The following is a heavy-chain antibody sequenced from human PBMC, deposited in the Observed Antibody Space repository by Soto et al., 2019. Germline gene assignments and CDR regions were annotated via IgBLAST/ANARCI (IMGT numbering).Heavy chain of an antibody. V-gene: IGHV3-23*01. D-gene: IGHD3-22*01. J-gene: IGHJ6*02. CDR2: ISGSGGST. Sequence: EVPLLESGGGLVQPGGSLRLSCAASGFTFSSYAMSWVRQAPGKGLEWVSAISGSGGSTYYADSVKGRFTISRDNSKSTLYLQMNRLRAEYTAVYYCAANRGYNYYYGMDVWGQGTTVTVSS. CDR1: GFTFSSYA. CDR3: AANRGYNYYYGMDV.